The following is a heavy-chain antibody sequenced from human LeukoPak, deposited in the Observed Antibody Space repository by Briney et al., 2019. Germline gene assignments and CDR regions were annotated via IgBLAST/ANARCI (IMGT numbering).Heavy chain of an antibody. Sequence: SETLSLTCTVSGGSISSYYWSWIRQPPGKGLEWIGYIYYSGSTNYNPSLKSRVTISVDTSKNQFSLKLSSVTAADTAVYYCARNVVVPGKYYFDYWGQGTLVTVSS. J-gene: IGHJ4*02. CDR3: ARNVVVPGKYYFDY. V-gene: IGHV4-59*01. CDR2: IYYSGST. D-gene: IGHD2-2*01. CDR1: GGSISSYY.